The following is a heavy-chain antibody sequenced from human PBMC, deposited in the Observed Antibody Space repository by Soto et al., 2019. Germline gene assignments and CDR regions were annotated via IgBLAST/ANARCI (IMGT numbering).Heavy chain of an antibody. CDR1: GGTFSSYT. CDR3: ARDRGRSGWLGGTGEDAL. V-gene: IGHV1-69*08. Sequence: QVQLVQSGAEVKKPGSSVKVSCKASGGTFSSYTISWVRQAPGQGLEWMGRIIPILGIANYAQKFQGRVTITADKSTSTAYMELSSLRSEDTAVYYCARDRGRSGWLGGTGEDALWGQGTLVTVSS. D-gene: IGHD6-19*01. J-gene: IGHJ4*02. CDR2: IIPILGIA.